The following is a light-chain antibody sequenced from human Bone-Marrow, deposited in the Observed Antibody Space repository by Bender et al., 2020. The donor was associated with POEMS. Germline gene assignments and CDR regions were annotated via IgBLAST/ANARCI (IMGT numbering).Light chain of an antibody. CDR2: EVS. CDR3: CLSVDGTSWV. Sequence: QSALTQPASVSGSPGQSITISCTGSSSDVGTYNLVSWYQQHPGKAPKLIIYEVSKRPSGVSNRFSGSKSGNTASLTIFGLQAEDEADYYCCLSVDGTSWVFGGGTRLTVL. J-gene: IGLJ3*02. CDR1: SSDVGTYNL. V-gene: IGLV2-23*02.